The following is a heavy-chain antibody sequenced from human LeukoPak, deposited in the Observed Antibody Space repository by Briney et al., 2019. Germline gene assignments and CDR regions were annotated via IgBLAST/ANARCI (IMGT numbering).Heavy chain of an antibody. CDR3: ARDVGTALVTGDY. J-gene: IGHJ4*02. CDR1: GGSFSGYY. Sequence: SGTLSLTCAVYGGSFSGYYWNWVRQPPGKGLEWIGETDHGGSAKYNPSLKSRATISVDKSKNQLSLKLISVTAADTAVYYCARDVGTALVTGDYWGQGTLVTVSS. V-gene: IGHV4-34*01. CDR2: TDHGGSA. D-gene: IGHD5-18*01.